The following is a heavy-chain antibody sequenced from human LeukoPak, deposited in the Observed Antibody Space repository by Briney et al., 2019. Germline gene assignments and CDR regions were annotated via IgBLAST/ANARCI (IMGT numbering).Heavy chain of an antibody. D-gene: IGHD1-26*01. J-gene: IGHJ4*02. CDR1: VFTFSSYG. CDR3: ARSSSGSSWYYFDY. V-gene: IGHV3-23*01. CDR2: ISGSGGST. Sequence: HPGGSLRLSCAASVFTFSSYGMSWVRQAPGKGLEWVSAISGSGGSTYYADSVKGRFTISRDNSKNTLYLQMNSLRAEDTAVYYCARSSSGSSWYYFDYWGQGTLVTVSS.